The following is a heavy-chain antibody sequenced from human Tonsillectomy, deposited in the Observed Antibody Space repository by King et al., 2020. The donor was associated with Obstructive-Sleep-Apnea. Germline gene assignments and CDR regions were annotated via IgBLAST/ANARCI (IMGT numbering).Heavy chain of an antibody. V-gene: IGHV3-43*01. CDR3: AKERSSGYHGFDY. CDR1: GCTFHDFT. CDR2: ICCDGSSI. D-gene: IGHD3-22*01. Sequence: QLVQSGGVVVQPGGSLRLPCASSGCTFHDFTMHLGLQAPGKGREGVSLICCDGSSIYSTYTVKGRFTISRDNSKNSLYLQMDALRIEDTALYYCAKERSSGYHGFDYWGQGTLVTVSS. J-gene: IGHJ4*02.